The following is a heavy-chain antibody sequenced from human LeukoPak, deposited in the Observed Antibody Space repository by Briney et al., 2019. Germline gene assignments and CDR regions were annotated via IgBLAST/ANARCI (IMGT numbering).Heavy chain of an antibody. J-gene: IGHJ4*02. Sequence: GASVKVSCKASGYTFTSYDINWVRQATGQGLEWMGWMNPNSGNTGYAQKFQGRVTMTTDTSTSTAYMELRSLRSDDTAVYYCARDTLDIVVVPAAMGEVDYWGQGTLVTVSS. D-gene: IGHD2-2*03. V-gene: IGHV1-8*01. CDR1: GYTFTSYD. CDR3: ARDTLDIVVVPAAMGEVDY. CDR2: MNPNSGNT.